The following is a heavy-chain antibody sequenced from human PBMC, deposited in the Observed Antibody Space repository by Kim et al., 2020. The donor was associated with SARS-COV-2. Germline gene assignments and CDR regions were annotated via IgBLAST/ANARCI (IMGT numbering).Heavy chain of an antibody. D-gene: IGHD6-19*01. Sequence: KGRFTISRDNAKNSLCLQMNSLRADDTALYYCARGRKQWLTYYYYYGMDVWGQGTTVTVSS. CDR3: ARGRKQWLTYYYYYGMDV. J-gene: IGHJ6*02. V-gene: IGHV3-20*03.